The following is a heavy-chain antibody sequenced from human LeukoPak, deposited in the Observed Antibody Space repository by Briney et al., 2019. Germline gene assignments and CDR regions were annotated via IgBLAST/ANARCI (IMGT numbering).Heavy chain of an antibody. D-gene: IGHD5-18*01. J-gene: IGHJ4*02. CDR2: ISAYNGNT. CDR3: ARDGGRGYSYGYLY. CDR1: GYTFTSYG. V-gene: IGHV1-18*01. Sequence: ASVKVSRKASGYTFTSYGISWVRQAPGQGLEWMGWISAYNGNTNYAQKLQGRVTMTTDTSTSTAYMELRSLRSDDTAVYYCARDGGRGYSYGYLYWGQGTLVTVSS.